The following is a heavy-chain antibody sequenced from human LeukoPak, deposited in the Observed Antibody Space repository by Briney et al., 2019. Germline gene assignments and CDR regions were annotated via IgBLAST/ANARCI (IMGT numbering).Heavy chain of an antibody. V-gene: IGHV3-11*01. J-gene: IGHJ4*02. CDR1: GFTFSDYY. CDR3: AREMGAYSSSWYVGY. CDR2: ISSSGSTI. D-gene: IGHD6-13*01. Sequence: GGSLRLSCAASGFTFSDYYMSWIRQAPGKGLEWVSCISSSGSTIYYADSVKGRFTISRDNAKNSLCLQMNSLRAEDTAVYYCAREMGAYSSSWYVGYWGQGTLVTVSS.